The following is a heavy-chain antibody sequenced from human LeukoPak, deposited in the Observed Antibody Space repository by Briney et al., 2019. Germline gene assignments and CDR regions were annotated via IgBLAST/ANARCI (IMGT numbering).Heavy chain of an antibody. CDR1: GGTFSSYA. Sequence: EASVKVSCKASGGTFSSYAISWVRQAPGQGLEWMGRIIPILGIANYAQKCQGRVTITADKSTSTAYMELSSLRSENTAVYYCARDGSYLFDYWGQGTLVTVSS. CDR2: IIPILGIA. CDR3: ARDGSYLFDY. D-gene: IGHD1-26*01. V-gene: IGHV1-69*04. J-gene: IGHJ4*02.